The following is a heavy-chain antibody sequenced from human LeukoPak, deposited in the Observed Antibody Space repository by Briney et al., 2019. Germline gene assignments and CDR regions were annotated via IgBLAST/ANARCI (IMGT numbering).Heavy chain of an antibody. Sequence: GGTLRLSCAASGFTFGSYGMSWVRQAPGKGLEWVSGISSRGGSTYFADSVKGRFTISRDNSKNTLYVQMNSLRAEDTAVYYCAKEGYSWSQFDYWGQGTLVTVSS. V-gene: IGHV3-23*01. CDR1: GFTFGSYG. CDR2: ISSRGGST. CDR3: AKEGYSWSQFDY. J-gene: IGHJ4*02. D-gene: IGHD1-26*01.